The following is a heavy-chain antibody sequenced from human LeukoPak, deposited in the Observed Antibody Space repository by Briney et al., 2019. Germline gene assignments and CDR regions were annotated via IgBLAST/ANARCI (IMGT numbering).Heavy chain of an antibody. J-gene: IGHJ4*02. Sequence: PGGSLRLSCAASGLTFSNAWMSWVRQAPGKGLEWVGHIKSQTDGGTTDYAAPVKGRFTISRDDSKNTLYLQMNSLKTEDTAVYYCTTEFKILYAFHWGQGTLVTVSS. D-gene: IGHD2-8*01. CDR3: TTEFKILYAFH. CDR1: GLTFSNAW. CDR2: IKSQTDGGTT. V-gene: IGHV3-15*01.